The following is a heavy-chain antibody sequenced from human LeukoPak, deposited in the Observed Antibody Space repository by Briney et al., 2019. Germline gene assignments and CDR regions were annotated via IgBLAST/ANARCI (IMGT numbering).Heavy chain of an antibody. CDR1: GFTFSSYA. Sequence: GGSLRLSCAASGFTFSSYAMSWVRQAPGKGLEWVSAISGSGGSTYYADSVKGRLTLSRDNSKNTLYLQMNSLRAEDTAVYYCAKGSRSLRFGEAGDYWGQGTLVTVSS. D-gene: IGHD3-10*01. V-gene: IGHV3-23*01. J-gene: IGHJ4*02. CDR3: AKGSRSLRFGEAGDY. CDR2: ISGSGGST.